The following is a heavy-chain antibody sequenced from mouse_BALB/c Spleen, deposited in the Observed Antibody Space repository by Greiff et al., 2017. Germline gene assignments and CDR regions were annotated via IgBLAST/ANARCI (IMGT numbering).Heavy chain of an antibody. V-gene: IGHV1S41*01. CDR3: ARSTTATWYFDV. J-gene: IGHJ1*01. CDR2: IAPGCGST. CDR1: GYTFTSYW. D-gene: IGHD1-2*01. Sequence: DLVQPGASVKLSCKASGYTFTSYWLNWIKQRPGQGLAWIGRIAPGCGSTYYNEMFKGKATLTVDTSSSTAYIQLSSLSSEDSAVYFCARSTTATWYFDVWGAGTTVTVSS.